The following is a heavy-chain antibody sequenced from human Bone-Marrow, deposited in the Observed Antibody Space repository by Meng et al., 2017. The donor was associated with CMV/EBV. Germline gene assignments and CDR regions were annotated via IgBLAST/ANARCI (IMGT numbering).Heavy chain of an antibody. CDR1: SRRNW. D-gene: IGHD3-3*01. V-gene: IGHV4-4*02. CDR2: IYLSGST. J-gene: IGHJ5*02. Sequence: SRRNWWHWVRQPPGKGLEWIGEIYLSGSTRYSPSLKRRVTVSVDKSQNQFSLKLSSVTAADTAVYYCAGRESSGDFWSGHYNWLDPWGQGTLVTVSS. CDR3: AGRESSGDFWSGHYNWLDP.